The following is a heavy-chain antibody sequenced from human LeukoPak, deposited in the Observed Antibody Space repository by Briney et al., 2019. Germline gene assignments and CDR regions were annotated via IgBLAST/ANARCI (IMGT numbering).Heavy chain of an antibody. J-gene: IGHJ4*02. Sequence: SETLSLTCAVSGGSISSGGYSWSWIRQPPGKGLEWIGYIYYSGSTNYNPSLKSRVTISVDTSKNQFSLKLSSVTAADTAVYYCAGSLGYCTSNVCYLKYWGQGTLVTVSS. CDR3: AGSLGYCTSNVCYLKY. V-gene: IGHV4-61*08. CDR2: IYYSGST. CDR1: GGSISSGGYS. D-gene: IGHD2-8*01.